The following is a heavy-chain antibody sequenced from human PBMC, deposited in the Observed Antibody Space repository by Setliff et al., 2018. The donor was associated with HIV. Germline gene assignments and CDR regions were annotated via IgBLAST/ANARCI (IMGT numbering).Heavy chain of an antibody. V-gene: IGHV3-30*02. CDR1: GFTFSNSG. CDR2: IRYDERDK. Sequence: GGSLRLSCAASGFTFSNSGMHWVRQAPGKGLEWVTFIRYDERDKDYADSVKGRFTISRYKSKNTLYLQMNSLRSEDSAVYYCAKNLSSSRWSPLYYWGQGTLFTVSS. D-gene: IGHD6-13*01. J-gene: IGHJ4*02. CDR3: AKNLSSSRWSPLYY.